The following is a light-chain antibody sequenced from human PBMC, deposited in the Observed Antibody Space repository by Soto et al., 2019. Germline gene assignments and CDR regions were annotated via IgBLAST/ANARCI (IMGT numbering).Light chain of an antibody. CDR3: QQYNSYSPT. J-gene: IGKJ1*01. V-gene: IGKV1-5*01. CDR2: DAS. Sequence: DIQMTQSPSTLAASFGDRVSITCRASQSISGWLAWYQQKPGKAPKLLIYDASSLESGVPSRFSGSGSGTEFTLTISSLQPDDFATYYCQQYNSYSPTFGQGTKVDIK. CDR1: QSISGW.